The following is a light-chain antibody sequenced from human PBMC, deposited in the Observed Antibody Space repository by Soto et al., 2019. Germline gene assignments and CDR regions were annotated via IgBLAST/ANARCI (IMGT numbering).Light chain of an antibody. V-gene: IGKV1-5*03. CDR1: QTIDSW. Sequence: DIEMTQSPSTLSASVGDIVTITCRSSQTIDSWLAWYQQRPGKPPNLLIYKASTLASGVPSRFSGSGSGTEFTLTINSLQPDDFAVYYCQQRSNWPPITFGQGTRLEIK. J-gene: IGKJ5*01. CDR3: QQRSNWPPIT. CDR2: KAS.